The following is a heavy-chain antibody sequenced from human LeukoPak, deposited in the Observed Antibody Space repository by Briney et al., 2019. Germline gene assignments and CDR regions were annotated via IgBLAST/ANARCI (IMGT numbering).Heavy chain of an antibody. Sequence: SETLSLTCTVSGGSISSSSDYWGWIRQPPGMGMEWIGSIYYSGSTYYNPSLKSRVTISVDTSKNQFSLKLSSVTAADTAVYYCARDGRAYYYDSSGYFNYYYYYMDVWGKGTTVTVSS. J-gene: IGHJ6*03. CDR3: ARDGRAYYYDSSGYFNYYYYYMDV. V-gene: IGHV4-39*02. CDR1: GGSISSSSDY. D-gene: IGHD3-22*01. CDR2: IYYSGST.